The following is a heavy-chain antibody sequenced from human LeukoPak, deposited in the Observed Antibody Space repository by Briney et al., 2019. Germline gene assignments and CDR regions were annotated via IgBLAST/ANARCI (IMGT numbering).Heavy chain of an antibody. D-gene: IGHD5-18*01. CDR3: ARDKSGYSYGYYFDY. Sequence: GGSLRLSCAASGFTFSSYSMNWVRQAPGKGLEWVSSISSSSYIYYADSVKGRFTISRDNAKNSLYLQMNSLRAEDTAVYYCARDKSGYSYGYYFDYWGQGTLVTVSS. V-gene: IGHV3-21*01. J-gene: IGHJ4*02. CDR1: GFTFSSYS. CDR2: ISSSSYI.